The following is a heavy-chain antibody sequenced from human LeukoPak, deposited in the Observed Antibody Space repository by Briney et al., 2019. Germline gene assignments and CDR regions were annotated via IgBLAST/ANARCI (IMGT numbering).Heavy chain of an antibody. Sequence: SETLSLTCTVSGGSISSSSFYWGWLRQPPGRGLEWIGTTYYSGTTYYNPSLKSRVTISVDTSKNQFSLKLSSVTAADTAVYYCARVSIVATITYFDYWGQGTLVTVSS. CDR3: ARVSIVATITYFDY. CDR2: TYYSGTT. D-gene: IGHD5-12*01. V-gene: IGHV4-39*07. J-gene: IGHJ4*02. CDR1: GGSISSSSFY.